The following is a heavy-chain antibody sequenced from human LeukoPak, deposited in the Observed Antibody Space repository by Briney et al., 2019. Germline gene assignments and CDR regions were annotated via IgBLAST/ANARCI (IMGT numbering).Heavy chain of an antibody. CDR3: ARGSPFSMIVWIDALDI. J-gene: IGHJ3*02. V-gene: IGHV4-30-2*01. CDR1: GGSISSGGYS. D-gene: IGHD3-22*01. CDR2: IYHSGST. Sequence: SETLSLTCAVSGGSISSGGYSWSWIRQPPGKGLEWIGYIYHSGSTYYNPSLKSRVTISVDRSKNQFSLKLSSVTAADTAVYYCARGSPFSMIVWIDALDIWGQGTMVTVSS.